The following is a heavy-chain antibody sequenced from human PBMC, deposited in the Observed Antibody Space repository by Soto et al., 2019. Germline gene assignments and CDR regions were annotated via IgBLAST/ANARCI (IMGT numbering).Heavy chain of an antibody. CDR1: NYNFDSDG. V-gene: IGHV1-18*01. CDR2: IYVSNGYT. J-gene: IGHJ6*02. CDR3: ATRENPLMDV. Sequence: VQLVQSGGEVKKPGASVKVSCKTSNYNFDSDGVTWVRQAPGQGLEWMGWIYVSNGYTNYAQRFQDRVTLTADTSTRKVYMELRSLRSDDPAVYYCATRENPLMDVGGQGTTFTVS.